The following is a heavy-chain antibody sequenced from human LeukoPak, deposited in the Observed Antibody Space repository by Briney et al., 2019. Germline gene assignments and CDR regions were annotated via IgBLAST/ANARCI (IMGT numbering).Heavy chain of an antibody. CDR2: ISAYNGNT. CDR3: ARAGIAVAGTRYFQH. D-gene: IGHD6-19*01. Sequence: ASVKVSCKASGYTFSSYSISWVRQAPGQGLEWMGWISAYNGNTIYAQKVKGRVTMTTDTSTSTAYMELRSLKSDDTAVYYCARAGIAVAGTRYFQHWGQGTLVTVSS. V-gene: IGHV1-18*01. CDR1: GYTFSSYS. J-gene: IGHJ1*01.